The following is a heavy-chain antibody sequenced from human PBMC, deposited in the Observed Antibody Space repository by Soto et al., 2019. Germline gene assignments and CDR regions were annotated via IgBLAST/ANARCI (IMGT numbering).Heavy chain of an antibody. CDR3: ARDRDVATTYPYPKFDL. D-gene: IGHD4-17*01. J-gene: IGHJ5*02. Sequence: QVQLVQSGAEVKKPGASVKVSSKPSGYTFTNYGISGVRQAPGQGLEWMGWISVDNGNVNYAQKVQGRDTMTTDTSTSTAYMELRSLRSDDTAVYYCARDRDVATTYPYPKFDLGGQGTLVTVSS. CDR2: ISVDNGNV. CDR1: GYTFTNYG. V-gene: IGHV1-18*01.